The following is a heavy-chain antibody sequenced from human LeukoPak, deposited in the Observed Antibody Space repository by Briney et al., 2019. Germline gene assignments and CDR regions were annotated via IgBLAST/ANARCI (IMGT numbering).Heavy chain of an antibody. V-gene: IGHV3-30*18. Sequence: GGALRLSCAAAGVTFSSYGMHWGRQAPGGGVEGGAGISYDGSNKYYADSVKGRFTISRDNSKNTLYLQMNSLTAEDTAVYYCAKDLMVRGVIIPDYWGQGTLVTVSS. J-gene: IGHJ4*02. D-gene: IGHD3-10*01. CDR3: AKDLMVRGVIIPDY. CDR1: GVTFSSYG. CDR2: ISYDGSNK.